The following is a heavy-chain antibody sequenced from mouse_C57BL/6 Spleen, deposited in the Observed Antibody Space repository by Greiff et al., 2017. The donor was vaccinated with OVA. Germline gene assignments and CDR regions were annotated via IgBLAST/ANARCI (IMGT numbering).Heavy chain of an antibody. V-gene: IGHV1-26*01. CDR3: ARGGYEDYAMDY. CDR2: INPNNGGT. CDR1: GYTFTDYY. Sequence: EVQLQQSGPELVKPGASVKISCKASGYTFTDYYMNWVKQSHGKSLEWIGDINPNNGGTSYNQKFKGKATLTVDKSSSTAYMELRSLTSEDSAVYYCARGGYEDYAMDYWGQGTSVTVSS. J-gene: IGHJ4*01. D-gene: IGHD2-2*01.